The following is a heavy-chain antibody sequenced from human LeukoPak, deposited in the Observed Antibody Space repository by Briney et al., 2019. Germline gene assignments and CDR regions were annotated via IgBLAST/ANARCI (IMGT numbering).Heavy chain of an antibody. CDR1: GGCISSSSYY. Sequence: SETLSLTCTVSGGCISSSSYYWGWIRQPPGKGLEWIGSIYYRGTTYYNPSLKSRVTISVDTSKNQLSLKLSSVAAADTAVYYCARGTGYSSSWPPHWGQGTLVTVSS. J-gene: IGHJ4*02. V-gene: IGHV4-39*07. D-gene: IGHD6-13*01. CDR2: IYYRGTT. CDR3: ARGTGYSSSWPPH.